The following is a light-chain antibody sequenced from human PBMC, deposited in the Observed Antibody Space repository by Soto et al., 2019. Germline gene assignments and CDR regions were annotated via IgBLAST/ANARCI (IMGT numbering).Light chain of an antibody. J-gene: IGLJ2*01. CDR2: EAS. V-gene: IGLV2-8*01. CDR3: SSYAGSNNLGVV. Sequence: QSALTQPPSASGSPGQSVTISCTGTSSDVGGYNFVSWYQQLPGKAPKLMLYEASKRPSGVPDRFSGSKSGNTASLTVSGLQAEDEADYYCSSYAGSNNLGVVFGGGTKLTVL. CDR1: SSDVGGYNF.